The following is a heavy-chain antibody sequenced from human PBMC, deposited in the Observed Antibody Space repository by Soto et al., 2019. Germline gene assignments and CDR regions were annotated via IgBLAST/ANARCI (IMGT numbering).Heavy chain of an antibody. J-gene: IGHJ4*02. CDR3: ARDQGYYDSSGYYELYFDY. CDR1: GYTFTSYA. CDR2: INAGNGNT. Sequence: ASVKVSCKASGYTFTSYAMHWVRQAPGQRLEWMGWINAGNGNTKYSQKFQGRVTITRDTSASTAYMELSSLRSEDTAVYYCARDQGYYDSSGYYELYFDYWGQGTLVTVSS. V-gene: IGHV1-3*01. D-gene: IGHD3-22*01.